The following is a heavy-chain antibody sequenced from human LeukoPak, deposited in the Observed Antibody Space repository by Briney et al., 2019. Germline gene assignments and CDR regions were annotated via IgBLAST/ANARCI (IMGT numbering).Heavy chain of an antibody. D-gene: IGHD6-6*01. J-gene: IGHJ4*02. CDR1: GGTSSNYI. Sequence: SVKVSCKASGGTSSNYIFSWVRQAPGQGLGWMGRIIPILSIANYAQKFQGRVTITADKSTSTAYMELSSLRSEDTAIYYCASTYRSSSGASFDYWGQGTLVTVSS. V-gene: IGHV1-69*02. CDR2: IIPILSIA. CDR3: ASTYRSSSGASFDY.